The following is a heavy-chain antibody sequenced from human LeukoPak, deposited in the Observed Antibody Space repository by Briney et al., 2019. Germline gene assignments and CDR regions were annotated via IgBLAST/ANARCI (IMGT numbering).Heavy chain of an antibody. CDR3: AKGISGWYAGSIDY. J-gene: IGHJ4*02. D-gene: IGHD6-19*01. CDR2: FSYDGSNK. V-gene: IGHV3-30*18. Sequence: GSLSLSCAASGFSFSSYGMHWVRQAPGKGLEWVAVFSYDGSNKYYADSVKDRFTISRDNSKNTVYLQMNSLRAEDTAVYYCAKGISGWYAGSIDYWGQGTLVTVSS. CDR1: GFSFSSYG.